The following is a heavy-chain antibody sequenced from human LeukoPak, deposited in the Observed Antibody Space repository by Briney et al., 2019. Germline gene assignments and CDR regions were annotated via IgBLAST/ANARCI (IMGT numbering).Heavy chain of an antibody. D-gene: IGHD6-19*01. CDR1: GYTFTSYG. Sequence: ASVKVSCKASGYTFTSYGISWVRQAPGQGLEWMGWISAYNGNTNYAQKLQGRVTMTTDTSTSTAYMEQRSLRSDDTAVYYCARDGIIAVAGTDYYYGMDVWGQGTTVTVSS. CDR2: ISAYNGNT. CDR3: ARDGIIAVAGTDYYYGMDV. V-gene: IGHV1-18*01. J-gene: IGHJ6*02.